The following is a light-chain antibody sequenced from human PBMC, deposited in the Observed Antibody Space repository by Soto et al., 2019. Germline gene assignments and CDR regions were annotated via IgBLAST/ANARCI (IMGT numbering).Light chain of an antibody. Sequence: EIVLTQSPGTLSWSPGDRATLSCRASQSVSSSFLAWYQQKPGQAPRLLIYGASSRATGIPDRFSGSGSGTDFTLTISRLEPEDVAVYYCQQYGSSPLTFGGGTKVEIK. V-gene: IGKV3-20*01. CDR1: QSVSSSF. CDR2: GAS. J-gene: IGKJ4*01. CDR3: QQYGSSPLT.